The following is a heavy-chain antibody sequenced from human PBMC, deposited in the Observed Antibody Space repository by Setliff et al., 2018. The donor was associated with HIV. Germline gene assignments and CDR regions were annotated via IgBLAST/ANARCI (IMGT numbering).Heavy chain of an antibody. CDR1: GFAFRSYA. CDR3: VKGNRLLGTVFDY. CDR2: ISGSGGST. D-gene: IGHD2-21*01. J-gene: IGHJ4*02. Sequence: PAGSLRLSCAAPGFAFRSYAMSWVRQAPGKGLEWVSAISGSGGSTYYADPVKGRFTISRDNSKNTLYLQMNSLRAEDTAVYYCVKGNRLLGTVFDYWGQGTLVTVSS. V-gene: IGHV3-23*01.